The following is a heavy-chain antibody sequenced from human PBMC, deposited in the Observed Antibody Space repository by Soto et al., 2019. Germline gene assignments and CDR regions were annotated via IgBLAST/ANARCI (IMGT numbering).Heavy chain of an antibody. J-gene: IGHJ4*02. Sequence: GGSLRLSCAASGFTVSSSYLTWVRQAPGKGLEWVAILYTGTDTVYADSVKGRFTISRDSSKNTLYLQMHSLRAEDTAMYYCARGGVSTRTFDYWGQGTPVTVSS. CDR3: ARGGVSTRTFDY. CDR2: LYTGTDT. D-gene: IGHD3-3*01. CDR1: GFTVSSSY. V-gene: IGHV3-53*01.